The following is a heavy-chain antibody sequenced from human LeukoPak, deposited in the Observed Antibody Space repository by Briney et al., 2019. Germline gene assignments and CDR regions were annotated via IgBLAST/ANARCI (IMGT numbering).Heavy chain of an antibody. CDR3: ASGVRGVIPFYYYGMDV. CDR1: GGSISSGSYY. D-gene: IGHD3-10*01. CDR2: IYTSGST. J-gene: IGHJ6*02. Sequence: PSQTLSLTCTVSGGSISSGSYYWSWIRQPAGKGLEWIGRIYTSGSTNYNPSLKNRVTISVDTSKNQFSLKLSSVTAADTAVYYCASGVRGVIPFYYYGMDVWGQGTTVTVSS. V-gene: IGHV4-61*02.